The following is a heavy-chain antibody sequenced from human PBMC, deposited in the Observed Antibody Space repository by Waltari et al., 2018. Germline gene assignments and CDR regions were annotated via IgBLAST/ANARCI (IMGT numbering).Heavy chain of an antibody. CDR3: AHRMHQWDLLYYLDY. V-gene: IGHV2-5*02. CDR1: GFSLSINGVG. D-gene: IGHD1-26*01. CDR2: IYWDDHK. Sequence: QITLKESGPTLVKPTQTLTLTCTFSGFSLSINGVGVGWIRQPPGKALDWLALIYWDDHKRYSPSLESRLTISKDTSRNQVVLTMTNMDPVDTATYYCAHRMHQWDLLYYLDYWGQGALVTVSS. J-gene: IGHJ4*02.